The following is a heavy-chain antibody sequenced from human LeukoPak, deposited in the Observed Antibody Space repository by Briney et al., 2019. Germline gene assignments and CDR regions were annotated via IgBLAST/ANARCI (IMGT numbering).Heavy chain of an antibody. CDR3: TIAARRNYYYGMDV. CDR2: INPNSGGT. V-gene: IGHV1-2*02. D-gene: IGHD6-6*01. CDR1: GYTFTGYY. J-gene: IGHJ6*02. Sequence: GASVKVSCKASGYTFTGYYMHWVRQAPGQGLEWMGWINPNSGGTNYAQKFQGRVTMTRDTSISTAYMELSGLRSDDTAVYYCTIAARRNYYYGMDVWGQGTTVTVSS.